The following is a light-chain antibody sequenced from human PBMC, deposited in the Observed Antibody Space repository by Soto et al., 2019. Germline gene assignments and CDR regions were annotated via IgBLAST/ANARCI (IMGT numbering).Light chain of an antibody. J-gene: IGLJ1*01. CDR2: VVS. CDR1: SSDVGGFKY. V-gene: IGLV2-14*01. Sequence: QSALTQPASVSGSPGQSITISCTGTSSDVGGFKYVSWYLQHPDKAPKVIIYVVSNRPSGVSNRFSGSKSGNTASLTISGLQAEDEADYYCGSYTSSDSPYVFGTGTKVTVL. CDR3: GSYTSSDSPYV.